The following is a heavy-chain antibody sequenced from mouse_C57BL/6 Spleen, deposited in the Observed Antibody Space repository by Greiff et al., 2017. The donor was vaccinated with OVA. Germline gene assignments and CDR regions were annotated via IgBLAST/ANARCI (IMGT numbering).Heavy chain of an antibody. D-gene: IGHD4-1*01. J-gene: IGHJ2*01. CDR1: GFSLTSYG. V-gene: IGHV2-2*01. CDR2: IWSGGST. CDR3: ARNTGTEYYFDY. Sequence: VKVEESGPGLVQPSQSLSITCTVSGFSLTSYGVHWVRQSPGKGLEWLGVIWSGGSTDYNAAFISRLSISKDNSKSQVFFKMNSLQADDTAIYYCARNTGTEYYFDYWGQGTTLTVSS.